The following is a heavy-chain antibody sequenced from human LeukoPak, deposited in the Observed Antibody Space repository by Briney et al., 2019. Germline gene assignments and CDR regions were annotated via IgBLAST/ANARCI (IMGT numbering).Heavy chain of an antibody. D-gene: IGHD6-19*01. CDR2: IYPGDSDT. J-gene: IGHJ5*02. CDR1: GYSFTSYW. V-gene: IGHV5-51*01. Sequence: GESLKISCKGSGYSFTSYWIGWVRQMPGKGLEWMGIIYPGDSDTRYSPSFQGQVTISADKSISTAYLQWSSLKASDTAMYYCARPAEEQWLVPYEAVWFDPWGQGTLVTVSS. CDR3: ARPAEEQWLVPYEAVWFDP.